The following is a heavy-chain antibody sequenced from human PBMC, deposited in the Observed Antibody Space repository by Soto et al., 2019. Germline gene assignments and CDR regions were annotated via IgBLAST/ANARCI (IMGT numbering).Heavy chain of an antibody. CDR3: AGPHYGYCSSTSCYDYYYYGMDV. D-gene: IGHD2-2*01. V-gene: IGHV1-46*01. Sequence: ASVKVSCKASGYTFTSYYMHWVRQAPGQGLEWMGIINPGGGSTSYAQKFQGRVTMTRDTSTSTVYMELSSLRSEDTAVYYCAGPHYGYCSSTSCYDYYYYGMDVSGQGTTVTVSS. CDR1: GYTFTSYY. J-gene: IGHJ6*02. CDR2: INPGGGST.